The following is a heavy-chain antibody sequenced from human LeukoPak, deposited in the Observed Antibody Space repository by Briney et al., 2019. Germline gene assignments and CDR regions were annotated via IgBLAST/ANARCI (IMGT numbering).Heavy chain of an antibody. J-gene: IGHJ6*02. V-gene: IGHV3-30*04. D-gene: IGHD5-18*01. CDR3: AKDGRVQLWLRYDYYYGMDV. Sequence: GGSLRLSCAASGFIFSSYAMHWVRQAPGKGLEWVAVISYDGSNKYYADSVKGRFTISRDNSKNTLYLQMNSLRAEDTAVYYCAKDGRVQLWLRYDYYYGMDVWGQGTTVTVSS. CDR2: ISYDGSNK. CDR1: GFIFSSYA.